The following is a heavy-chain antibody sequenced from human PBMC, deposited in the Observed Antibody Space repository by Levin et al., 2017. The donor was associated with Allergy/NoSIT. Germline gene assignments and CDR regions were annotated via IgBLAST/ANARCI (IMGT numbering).Heavy chain of an antibody. CDR1: GFTFSNYG. V-gene: IGHV3-33*01. D-gene: IGHD2-2*01. CDR3: ARRLVPADGLYYGMDV. J-gene: IGHJ6*01. Sequence: PGGSLRLSCAASGFTFSNYGMHWVRQAPGKGLEWVGIIWYDGGNKYYEDSVKGRFTISRDNSKNTLYLEMNSLRAEDTAVYYCARRLVPADGLYYGMDVWGQGTTVTVSS. CDR2: IWYDGGNK.